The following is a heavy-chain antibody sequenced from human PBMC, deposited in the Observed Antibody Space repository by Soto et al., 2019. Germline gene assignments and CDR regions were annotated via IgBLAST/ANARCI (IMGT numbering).Heavy chain of an antibody. J-gene: IGHJ6*02. CDR3: ARAAPHYGSGSYYGMDV. CDR1: GYTFTSYG. V-gene: IGHV1-18*04. Sequence: GASVKLSCKASGYTFTSYGSSWVRQAPGQWLEGMGWISAYNGNTNYAQKLQGRVTMTTDTTTSTAYMELRSMKSDDTAVYYCARAAPHYGSGSYYGMDVWGQGTTVTVSS. CDR2: ISAYNGNT. D-gene: IGHD3-10*01.